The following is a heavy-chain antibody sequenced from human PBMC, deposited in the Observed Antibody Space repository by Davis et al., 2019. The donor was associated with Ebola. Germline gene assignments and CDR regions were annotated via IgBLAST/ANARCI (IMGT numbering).Heavy chain of an antibody. D-gene: IGHD1-14*01. J-gene: IGHJ4*02. CDR2: ISSSTSYI. CDR1: RFTFSTYS. Sequence: GESLKISCAASRFTFSTYSMNWVRQAPGKGLEWVSSISSSTSYIYYADSVKGRFTISRDNSMNMLYLQMNSLRAEDTAIYYCAKKIPGNNPFDSWGPGTLVTVSS. V-gene: IGHV3-21*04. CDR3: AKKIPGNNPFDS.